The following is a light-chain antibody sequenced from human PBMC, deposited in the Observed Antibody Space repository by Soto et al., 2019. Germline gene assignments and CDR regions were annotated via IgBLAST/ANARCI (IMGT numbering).Light chain of an antibody. CDR1: QSISSW. CDR3: HSRA. V-gene: IGKV1-5*01. Sequence: DIQMTQSPSTLSASVGDRFTITCRASQSISSWLAWYQQKPGKAPKLLIYDASSLESGVPSRFSGSGSGTEFTLTISRLQPDDFATYFCHSRAFGQGTRLEIK. J-gene: IGKJ5*01. CDR2: DAS.